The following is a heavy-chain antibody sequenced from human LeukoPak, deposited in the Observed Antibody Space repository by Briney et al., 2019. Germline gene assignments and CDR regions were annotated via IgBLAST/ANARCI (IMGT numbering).Heavy chain of an antibody. V-gene: IGHV4-59*01. Sequence: SETLSLTCTVSGGSISSYYWSWIRQPPGKGLEWIGYIYYSGSTNYNPSLKSRVTISVDTSKNQFSLKLSSVTAADTAVYYCARAAPIVGATLGDYYYYMDVWGKGTTVTVSS. CDR1: GGSISSYY. D-gene: IGHD1-26*01. CDR3: ARAAPIVGATLGDYYYYMDV. CDR2: IYYSGST. J-gene: IGHJ6*03.